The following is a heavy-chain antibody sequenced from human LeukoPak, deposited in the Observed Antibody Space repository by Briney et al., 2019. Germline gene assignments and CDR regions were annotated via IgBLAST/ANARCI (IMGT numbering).Heavy chain of an antibody. Sequence: ASVKVSCKASGYTFTSYDINWVRQATGQGLEWMGWMNPNSGNTGYAQKFQGRVTITRNTSISTAYMELSSLRSEDTAVYYCARRAGYSSGRNFDYWGQGTLVTVSS. CDR2: MNPNSGNT. V-gene: IGHV1-8*03. J-gene: IGHJ4*02. CDR3: ARRAGYSSGRNFDY. CDR1: GYTFTSYD. D-gene: IGHD6-19*01.